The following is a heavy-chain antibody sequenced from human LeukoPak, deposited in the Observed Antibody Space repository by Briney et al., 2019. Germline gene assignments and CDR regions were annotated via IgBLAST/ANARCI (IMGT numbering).Heavy chain of an antibody. D-gene: IGHD5-24*01. J-gene: IGHJ3*02. CDR3: ARPSRDGYVDAFDI. V-gene: IGHV4-59*08. CDR2: IYYSGST. CDR1: GGSISSYY. Sequence: SETLSLTCTVSGGSISSYYWSWFRQPPGKGLEGIGYIYYSGSTSYNPSLKSRVSISVDTSKNQFSLKLTSVTAADTAMYYCARPSRDGYVDAFDIWGQGTMVTVAS.